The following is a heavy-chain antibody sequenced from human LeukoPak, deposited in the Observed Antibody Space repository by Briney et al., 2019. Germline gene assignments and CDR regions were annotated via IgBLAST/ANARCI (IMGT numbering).Heavy chain of an antibody. D-gene: IGHD2-15*01. J-gene: IGHJ4*02. V-gene: IGHV3-23*01. CDR3: ARQLGYCSDGSCYFDY. CDR2: ISSSGGST. CDR1: GFTFSNYA. Sequence: VGCLRLSCAASGFTFSNYAMSWVRRAPGRGLEWVSAISSSGGSTYYADSVKGRFTISRDNSKNTLHLQMTGLRAEDTAVYHCARQLGYCSDGSCYFDYWGQGTLVTVSS.